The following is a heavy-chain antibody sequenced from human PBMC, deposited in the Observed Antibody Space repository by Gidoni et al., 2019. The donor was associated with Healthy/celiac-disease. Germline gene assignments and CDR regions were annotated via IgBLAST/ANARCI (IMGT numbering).Heavy chain of an antibody. Sequence: QVQLQQWGAGLLKPSETLSLTCAVYGGSFRGYYWRWIRQPPGKGLEWIGEINHSGSTNYNPSLKSRVTISVDTSKNQFSLKLSSVTAADTAVYYCARGDIGYCSGGSCYSHVGWFDPWGQGTLVTVSS. CDR1: GGSFRGYY. CDR2: INHSGST. J-gene: IGHJ5*02. CDR3: ARGDIGYCSGGSCYSHVGWFDP. V-gene: IGHV4-34*01. D-gene: IGHD2-15*01.